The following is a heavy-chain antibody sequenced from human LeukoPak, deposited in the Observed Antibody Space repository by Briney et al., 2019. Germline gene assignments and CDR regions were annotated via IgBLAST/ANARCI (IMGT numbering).Heavy chain of an antibody. Sequence: SETLSLTCTVSGGSISSGGYYWSWIRQHPGKGLEWIGYIYYSGSTYYNPSLKSRVTISVDTSKNQFTLKLSSVTAADTAVYYCARHFNPSSSPRGDFDYWGQGTLVTVSS. CDR2: IYYSGST. CDR3: ARHFNPSSSPRGDFDY. D-gene: IGHD3-3*02. J-gene: IGHJ4*02. V-gene: IGHV4-31*03. CDR1: GGSISSGGYY.